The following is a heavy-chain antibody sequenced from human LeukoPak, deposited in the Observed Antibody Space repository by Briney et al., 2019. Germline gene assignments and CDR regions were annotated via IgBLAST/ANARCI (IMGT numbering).Heavy chain of an antibody. CDR3: VRIDYSNAFDI. D-gene: IGHD4-11*01. Sequence: ASVKVSCKASGYTFTNFDINWVRQATGQGLEWMGWMSPKTGNTGSAQKLQGRVTITGNTSISTAYMELSSLRSDDTAVYYCVRIDYSNAFDIWGQGTMVTVSS. V-gene: IGHV1-8*03. CDR1: GYTFTNFD. CDR2: MSPKTGNT. J-gene: IGHJ3*02.